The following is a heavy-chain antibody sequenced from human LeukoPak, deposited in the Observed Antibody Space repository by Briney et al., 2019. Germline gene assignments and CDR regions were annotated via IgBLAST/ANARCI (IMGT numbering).Heavy chain of an antibody. V-gene: IGHV4-59*01. CDR3: AKGGKGFPLGLRFDS. J-gene: IGHJ4*02. CDR2: IYYSGST. D-gene: IGHD2-21*01. CDR1: GRSISTYY. Sequence: PSETLSLTCTVSGRSISTYYWTWIRQPPGKGLEWIGYIYYSGSTNYNPSLKSRVTISADTSKNQFSLKLTSLTAADTAVYYSAKGGKGFPLGLRFDSWGQGTLVSVYS.